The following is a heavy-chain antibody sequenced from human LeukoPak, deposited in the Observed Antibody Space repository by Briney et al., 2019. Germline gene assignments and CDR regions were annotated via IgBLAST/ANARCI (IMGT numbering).Heavy chain of an antibody. V-gene: IGHV1-18*01. CDR1: GYTFTSYG. Sequence: GASVKVSCKASGYTFTSYGISWVRQAPGQGLEWMGWISAYNGNTNYAQKFQGRVTMTTDTSMSTVYMELSSLRSEDTAVYYCANGSPLIAAAGMEFDYWGQGTLVTVSS. J-gene: IGHJ4*02. D-gene: IGHD6-13*01. CDR2: ISAYNGNT. CDR3: ANGSPLIAAAGMEFDY.